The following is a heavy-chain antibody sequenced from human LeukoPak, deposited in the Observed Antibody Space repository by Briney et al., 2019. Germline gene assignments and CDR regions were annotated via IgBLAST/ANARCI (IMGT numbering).Heavy chain of an antibody. CDR3: ATQGNWNFDY. D-gene: IGHD1-1*01. V-gene: IGHV3-7*05. CDR2: IKPDASAK. CDR1: GFSFSRYW. J-gene: IGHJ4*02. Sequence: GSLRLSFAASGFSFSRYWMSWVRQAPGKGLEWVASIKPDASAKHYVDSVKGRFTISRDNAKNSLYLQMNSLRAEDTAVYYCATQGNWNFDYWGQGTLVTVSS.